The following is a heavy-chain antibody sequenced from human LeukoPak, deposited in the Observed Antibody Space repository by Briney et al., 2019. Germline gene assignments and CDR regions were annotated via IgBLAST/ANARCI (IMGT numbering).Heavy chain of an antibody. Sequence: GGSLRLSCAASGFTFSNHAMMWVRQAPGRGLEWVSAISGGGVSTYYTDSVKGRFTISRDNSKNTLYLQMNSLRAEDTAVYYCALYLRVRGDYWGQGTLVGVSS. CDR3: ALYLRVRGDY. CDR1: GFTFSNHA. V-gene: IGHV3-23*01. J-gene: IGHJ4*02. D-gene: IGHD3-10*01. CDR2: ISGGGVST.